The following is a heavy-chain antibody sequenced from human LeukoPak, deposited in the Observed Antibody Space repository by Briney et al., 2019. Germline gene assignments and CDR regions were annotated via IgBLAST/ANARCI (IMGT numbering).Heavy chain of an antibody. Sequence: GGSLRLSCAASGFTFSSYGMHWVRQAPGKGLEWVAFIRYDGSNKYYADSVKGRFTISGDNSKNTLYLQMNSLRAEDTAVYYCAKDILRFWRPRNPFDYWGQGTLVTVSS. CDR2: IRYDGSNK. V-gene: IGHV3-30*02. CDR1: GFTFSSYG. D-gene: IGHD3-3*01. CDR3: AKDILRFWRPRNPFDY. J-gene: IGHJ4*02.